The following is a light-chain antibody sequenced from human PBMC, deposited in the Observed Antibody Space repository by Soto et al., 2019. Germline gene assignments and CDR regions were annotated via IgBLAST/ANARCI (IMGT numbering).Light chain of an antibody. Sequence: EIVLTQSPGTLSLSPGERATLSCGASQSFSSSHFAWYQQKPGQAPRLLIYGASSRATGIPDRFSGSGSGTDFTLTISRLEPEDFAVYFCQQYVSSPPTFGQGTKVDI. V-gene: IGKV3-20*01. CDR2: GAS. CDR3: QQYVSSPPT. CDR1: QSFSSSH. J-gene: IGKJ1*01.